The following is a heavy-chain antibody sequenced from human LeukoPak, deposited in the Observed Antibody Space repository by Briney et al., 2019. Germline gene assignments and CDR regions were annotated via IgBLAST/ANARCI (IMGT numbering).Heavy chain of an antibody. CDR3: VGDKVSMDWFDP. J-gene: IGHJ5*02. CDR1: GFTFSSYG. CDR2: IWYDGSNK. D-gene: IGHD3-3*02. V-gene: IGHV3-33*01. Sequence: LGGSLRLSCAASGFTFSSYGMHWVRQAPGKGLEWVAVIWYDGSNKYYADSVKGRFTISRDNSKNTLYLQMNSLRAEDTAVYYCVGDKVSMDWFDPWGQGTLVTVSS.